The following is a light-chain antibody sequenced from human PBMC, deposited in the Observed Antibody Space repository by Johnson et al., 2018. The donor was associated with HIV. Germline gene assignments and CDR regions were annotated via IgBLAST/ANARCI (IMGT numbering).Light chain of an antibody. V-gene: IGLV1-51*01. CDR2: DNN. Sequence: QSVLKQPPSVSAAPGQKVTISCSGSSSNIGRNYVSWYQQLPGTAPKLLIFDNNKRPSGIPDRFSASKSGTSATLGITGLQTGDEADYYCGTWDSSLSAYVFGTGTKVTVL. J-gene: IGLJ1*01. CDR3: GTWDSSLSAYV. CDR1: SSNIGRNY.